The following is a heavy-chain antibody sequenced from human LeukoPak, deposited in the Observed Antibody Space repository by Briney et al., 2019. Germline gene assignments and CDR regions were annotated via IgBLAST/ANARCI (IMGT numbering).Heavy chain of an antibody. D-gene: IGHD5-18*01. J-gene: IGHJ4*02. CDR2: ISGDGGAT. Sequence: GGSLRLSCAASGFTFSSYGMHWVRQAPGKGLEWVSFISGDGGATYYADSAKGRFTISRDNGRKSLYLQMHSLRTEDTALYYCAKGGYTYGGRLFDYWGQGTLVTVSS. V-gene: IGHV3-43*02. CDR3: AKGGYTYGGRLFDY. CDR1: GFTFSSYG.